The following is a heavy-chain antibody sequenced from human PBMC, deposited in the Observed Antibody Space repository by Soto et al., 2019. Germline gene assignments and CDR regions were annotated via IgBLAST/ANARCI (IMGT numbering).Heavy chain of an antibody. CDR3: ARGPMDFWSEYYYYYMDV. Sequence: SETLSLTCAVSSGSISSSNWWSWVRQPPGKGLEWIGEIYHSGSTNYNPSLKSRVTISVDKSKNQFSLKLSSVTAADTAVYYCARGPMDFWSEYYYYYMDVWGKGTTVTVSS. V-gene: IGHV4-4*02. J-gene: IGHJ6*03. CDR2: IYHSGST. D-gene: IGHD3-3*01. CDR1: SGSISSSNW.